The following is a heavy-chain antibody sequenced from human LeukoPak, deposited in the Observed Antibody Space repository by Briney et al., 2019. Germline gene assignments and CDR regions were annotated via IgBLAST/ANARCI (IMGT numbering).Heavy chain of an antibody. V-gene: IGHV4-31*03. CDR2: IYYSGST. Sequence: SETLSVTCTVSGGSISSGGYYWSWIRQHPGKGLEWIGYIYYSGSTYYNPSLKSRVTISVDTSKNQFSLKLSSVTAADTAVYYCARVDCSSTSCYVCYWGQGTLVTVSS. CDR3: ARVDCSSTSCYVCY. D-gene: IGHD2-2*01. J-gene: IGHJ4*02. CDR1: GGSISSGGYY.